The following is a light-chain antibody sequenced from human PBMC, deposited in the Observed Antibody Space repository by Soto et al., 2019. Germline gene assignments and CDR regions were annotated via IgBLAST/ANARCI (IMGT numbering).Light chain of an antibody. CDR3: QQYNNWPIT. J-gene: IGKJ5*01. CDR1: QSVSSN. CDR2: GAS. V-gene: IGKV3-15*01. Sequence: IVMTQSPATLSVSPGERATLSCRASQSVSSNLAWYQQKPGQAPRLLIYGASTRATGISARFSGSGSGTEFTLTISSLQSEDFAVYYCQQYNNWPITFGQGTRLENK.